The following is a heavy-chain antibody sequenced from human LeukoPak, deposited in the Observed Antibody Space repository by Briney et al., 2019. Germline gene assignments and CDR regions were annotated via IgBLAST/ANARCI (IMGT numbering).Heavy chain of an antibody. CDR1: GYTFTIYG. CDR2: ISAYNGNT. CDR3: ARGGYDILTGKTHGMDV. D-gene: IGHD3-9*01. V-gene: IGHV1-18*01. Sequence: ASVTVSFKASGYTFTIYGISWVRQAPGQGLEWMGWISAYNGNTNYAQKLQGRVTMTTDTSTSTAYMELRSLRSDDTAVYYCARGGYDILTGKTHGMDVWGQGTTVTVSS. J-gene: IGHJ6*02.